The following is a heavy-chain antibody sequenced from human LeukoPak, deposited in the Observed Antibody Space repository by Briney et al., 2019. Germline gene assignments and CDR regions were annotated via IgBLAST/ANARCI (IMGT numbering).Heavy chain of an antibody. D-gene: IGHD6-13*01. CDR3: ARASYSSSWYGWDFDY. J-gene: IGHJ4*02. V-gene: IGHV4-34*01. Sequence: SETLSLTCAVYGGSFSGYYWSWIRQPPGKGLEWIGEINHSGSTNYNPTLKSRVTISVDTSKNQFSLKLSSVTAADTAVYYCARASYSSSWYGWDFDYWGQGTLVTVSS. CDR2: INHSGST. CDR1: GGSFSGYY.